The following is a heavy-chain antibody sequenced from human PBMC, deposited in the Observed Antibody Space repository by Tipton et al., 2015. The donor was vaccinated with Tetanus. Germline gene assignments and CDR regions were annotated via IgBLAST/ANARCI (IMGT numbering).Heavy chain of an antibody. D-gene: IGHD3-10*01. Sequence: SLRLSCAASGFTFSSYAMSWVRQAPGKGLEWVSAISGSGGSTYYADSVKGRFTISRDNSKNTLYLQMNSLRAEDTAVYYCAKAFDPYYSSSMDVRRPGPTVPVPS. CDR1: GFTFSSYA. CDR3: AKAFDPYYSSSMDV. CDR2: ISGSGGST. V-gene: IGHV3-23*01. J-gene: IGHJ6*03.